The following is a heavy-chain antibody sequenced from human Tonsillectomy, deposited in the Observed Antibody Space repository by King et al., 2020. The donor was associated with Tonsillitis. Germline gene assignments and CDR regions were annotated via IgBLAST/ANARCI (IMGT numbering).Heavy chain of an antibody. Sequence: QLVQSGAEVKKPGSSVNVSCKASGDTFNNHAFSWVRQAPGQGLEWIGGIIPILGTSTNAQNFEGRVTLRADESTSTVFMELRGLTSEDTAVYYCARGEQFLGWIPNYFYYGMDVWGPGTTVTVSS. J-gene: IGHJ6*02. D-gene: IGHD3-3*01. CDR3: ARGEQFLGWIPNYFYYGMDV. V-gene: IGHV1-69*01. CDR2: IIPILGTS. CDR1: GDTFNNHA.